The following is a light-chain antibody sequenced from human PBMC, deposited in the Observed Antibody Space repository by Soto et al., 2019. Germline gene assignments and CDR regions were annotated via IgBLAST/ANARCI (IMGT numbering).Light chain of an antibody. CDR3: HQRSNWPLT. CDR1: QSVFSS. J-gene: IGKJ4*01. CDR2: DAS. Sequence: EIVLTQSPVTLSLSPGERATLSCRASQSVFSSLAWYQQKPGQAPRLLIYDASTRATAIPARFRGSGSGTDFTLTISSLEPEDFAVYYCHQRSNWPLTFGVGTKVEVK. V-gene: IGKV3-11*01.